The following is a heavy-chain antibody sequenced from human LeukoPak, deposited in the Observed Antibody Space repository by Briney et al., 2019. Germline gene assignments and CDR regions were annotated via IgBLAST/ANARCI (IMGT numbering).Heavy chain of an antibody. CDR1: GFTFSSYS. J-gene: IGHJ4*02. CDR3: ATTTGYSSPVGDY. CDR2: ISSSSSTI. V-gene: IGHV3-48*04. Sequence: PGGSLRLSCAASGFTFSSYSMNWVRQAPGKGLEWVSYISSSSSTIYYADSVKGRFTLSRDNAKNSLYLQMNSLRAEDTAVYYCATTTGYSSPVGDYWGQGTLVTVSS. D-gene: IGHD6-13*01.